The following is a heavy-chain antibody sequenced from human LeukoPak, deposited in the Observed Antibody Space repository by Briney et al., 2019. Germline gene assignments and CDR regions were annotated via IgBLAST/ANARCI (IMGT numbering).Heavy chain of an antibody. J-gene: IGHJ3*02. CDR2: ISYDGSNK. V-gene: IGHV3-30*03. Sequence: PGGSLRLSCAASGFTFSSYGMHWVRQAPGKGLEWVAVISYDGSNKYYADSVKGRFTISRDNSKNTLYLQMNSLRAEDTAVYYCAREKEGGDYDAFDIWGQGTMVAVSS. CDR3: AREKEGGDYDAFDI. D-gene: IGHD4-17*01. CDR1: GFTFSSYG.